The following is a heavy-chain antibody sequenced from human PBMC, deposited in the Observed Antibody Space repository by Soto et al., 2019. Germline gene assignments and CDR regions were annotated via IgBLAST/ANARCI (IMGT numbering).Heavy chain of an antibody. CDR1: GFTFSSYA. Sequence: PGGSLRLSCAASGFTFSSYAMSWVRQAPGKGLEWVSAISGSGGSTYYADSVKGRFTISRDNSKNTLYLQMNSLRAEDTAVYYCAKDPRNVLLWFGDRPRYYGMDVWGQGTTVTVSS. CDR2: ISGSGGST. V-gene: IGHV3-23*01. D-gene: IGHD3-10*01. CDR3: AKDPRNVLLWFGDRPRYYGMDV. J-gene: IGHJ6*02.